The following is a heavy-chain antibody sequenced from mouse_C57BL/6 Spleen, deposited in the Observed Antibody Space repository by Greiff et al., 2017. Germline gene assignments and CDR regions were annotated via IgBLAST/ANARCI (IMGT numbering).Heavy chain of an antibody. Sequence: QVQLQQSGAELVMPGASVKLSCKASGYTFTSYWMHWVKQRPGQGLEWIGEIDPSDSYTNYNQKFKGKSTLTVDKSSSTAYMQLSSLTSEDSAVYYCARSGGNYGGYFDYWGQGTTLTVSS. V-gene: IGHV1-69*01. J-gene: IGHJ2*01. CDR1: GYTFTSYW. CDR3: ARSGGNYGGYFDY. CDR2: IDPSDSYT. D-gene: IGHD2-1*01.